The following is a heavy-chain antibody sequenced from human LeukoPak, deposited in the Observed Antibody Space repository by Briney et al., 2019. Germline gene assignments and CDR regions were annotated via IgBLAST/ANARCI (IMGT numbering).Heavy chain of an antibody. J-gene: IGHJ3*02. V-gene: IGHV4-61*02. D-gene: IGHD5-24*01. CDR1: GGSISSGSYY. CDR2: IYTSGST. Sequence: MSSETLSLTCTVSGGSISSGSYYWSWIRQPAGKGLEWIGRIYTSGSTNYNPSFKSRVTISVDTSKNQFSLKLSSVTAADTAVYYCARGSAGLRDDAFDIWGQGTMVTVSS. CDR3: ARGSAGLRDDAFDI.